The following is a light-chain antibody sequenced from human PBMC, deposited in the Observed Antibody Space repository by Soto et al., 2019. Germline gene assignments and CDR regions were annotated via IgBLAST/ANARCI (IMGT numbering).Light chain of an antibody. CDR2: DVS. CDR3: NSFTTTNTYG. J-gene: IGLJ1*01. V-gene: IGLV2-14*03. CDR1: SSDVGGFDH. Sequence: QSVLTQPASLSGAPGQSITISCTGASSDVGGFDHVSWYQQHPGKVPRLLIYDVSSRSSGVSDRFSGSKSGNTASLTISGLQAEDEADYYCNSFTTTNTYGFGTGTKVTVL.